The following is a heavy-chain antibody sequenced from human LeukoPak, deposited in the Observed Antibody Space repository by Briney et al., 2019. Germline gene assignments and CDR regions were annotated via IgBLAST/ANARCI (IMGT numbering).Heavy chain of an antibody. Sequence: ASLKVSCTASGYTFTGYYMHWVRQAPGQGLEWMAFINPNSICTYYAHKVKGRVTITRDTSISTPYMEMSRLRSDDTAVYYCARATMVRGVIRGIWFDPWGQGTVVTVSS. CDR2: INPNSICT. CDR1: GYTFTGYY. J-gene: IGHJ5*02. D-gene: IGHD3-10*01. V-gene: IGHV1-2*02. CDR3: ARATMVRGVIRGIWFDP.